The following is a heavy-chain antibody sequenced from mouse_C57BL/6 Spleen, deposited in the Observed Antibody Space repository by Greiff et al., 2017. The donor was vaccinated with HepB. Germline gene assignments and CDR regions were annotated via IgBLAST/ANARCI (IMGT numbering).Heavy chain of an antibody. J-gene: IGHJ3*01. CDR1: GFTFSSYA. V-gene: IGHV5-9-1*02. CDR3: TRETYYYGSSSWFAY. D-gene: IGHD1-1*01. CDR2: ISSGGDYI. Sequence: EVKLMESGEGLVKPGGSLKLSCAASGFTFSSYAMSWVRQTPEKRLEWVAYISSGGDYIYYADTVKGRFTISRDNARNTLYLQMSSLKSEDTAMYYCTRETYYYGSSSWFAYWGQGTLVTVSA.